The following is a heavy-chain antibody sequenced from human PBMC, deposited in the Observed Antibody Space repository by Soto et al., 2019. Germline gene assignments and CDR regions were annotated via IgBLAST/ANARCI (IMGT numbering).Heavy chain of an antibody. Sequence: GGSLRLSCAASGFTVSGNYMSWVGESQGKGLEWVSVIYSDGSTYYTDSVEGRFTISRDNSKNTLYLQMDSLRAEDTAVYYCARLPAGSYSSDWYYFDYWGQGTLVTVSS. CDR2: IYSDGST. CDR1: GFTVSGNY. CDR3: ARLPAGSYSSDWYYFDY. J-gene: IGHJ4*02. V-gene: IGHV3-53*01. D-gene: IGHD6-19*01.